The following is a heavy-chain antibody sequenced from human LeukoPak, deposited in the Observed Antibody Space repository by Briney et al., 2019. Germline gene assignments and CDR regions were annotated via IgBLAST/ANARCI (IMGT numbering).Heavy chain of an antibody. J-gene: IGHJ4*02. CDR2: INQDVSRI. CDR3: ARLKDDVTKFDY. Sequence: PGGSLRLSCAGSGFSFSRYWTAWVRQAPGKGLEWVASINQDVSRIHYVDSVKGRFTISRDNAKSSLFLQMTSLRVEDTAVYYCARLKDDVTKFDYWGQGTLVTVSS. V-gene: IGHV3-7*01. D-gene: IGHD2-8*01. CDR1: GFSFSRYW.